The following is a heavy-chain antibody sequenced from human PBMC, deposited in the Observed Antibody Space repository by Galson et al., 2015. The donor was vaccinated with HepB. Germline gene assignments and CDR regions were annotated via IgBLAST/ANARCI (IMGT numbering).Heavy chain of an antibody. Sequence: SVKVSCKASGGTFSSYAISWVRQAPGQGLEWMGGIIPIFGTANYAQKFQGRVTITADESTSTAYMELSSLRSEDTAVYYCAIYSGYDEDYYYYMDVWGKGTTVTVSS. CDR3: AIYSGYDEDYYYYMDV. V-gene: IGHV1-69*13. CDR2: IIPIFGTA. D-gene: IGHD5-12*01. J-gene: IGHJ6*03. CDR1: GGTFSSYA.